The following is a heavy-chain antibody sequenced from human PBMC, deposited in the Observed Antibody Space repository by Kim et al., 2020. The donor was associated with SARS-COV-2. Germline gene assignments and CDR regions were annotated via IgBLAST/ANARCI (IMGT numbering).Heavy chain of an antibody. V-gene: IGHV3-74*01. CDR1: GFTFSSYW. CDR2: INSDGSST. D-gene: IGHD6-13*01. CDR3: ASRRGGPAAGDYYYYGMDV. J-gene: IGHJ6*02. Sequence: GGSLRLSCAASGFTFSSYWMHWVRQAPGKGLVWVSRINSDGSSTSYADSVKGRFTISRDNAKNTLYLQMNSLRAEDTAVYYCASRRGGPAAGDYYYYGMDVWGQGTTVTVSS.